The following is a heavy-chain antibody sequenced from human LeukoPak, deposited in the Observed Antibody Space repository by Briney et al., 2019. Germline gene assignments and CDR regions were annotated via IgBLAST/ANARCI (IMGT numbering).Heavy chain of an antibody. CDR1: GFTVSSNY. J-gene: IGHJ4*02. CDR2: IYSGGST. CDR3: AKAGYGSGSSKYYFDY. D-gene: IGHD3-10*01. Sequence: GGSLRLSCAASGFTVSSNYMSWVRQAPGKGLEWVSVIYSGGSTYYADSVKGRFTISRDNSKNTLYLQMNSLRAEDTAVYYCAKAGYGSGSSKYYFDYWGQGTLVTVSS. V-gene: IGHV3-53*01.